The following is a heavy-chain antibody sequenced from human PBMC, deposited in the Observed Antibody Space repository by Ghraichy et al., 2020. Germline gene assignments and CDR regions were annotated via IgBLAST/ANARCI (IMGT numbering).Heavy chain of an antibody. Sequence: GSLRLSCAASGFTFSSYSMNWVRQAPGKGLEWVSSISSSSSYIYYADSVKGRFTISRDNAKNSLYLQMNSLRAEDTAVYYCARGGSSSSWSKGDYWGQGTLVTVSS. CDR3: ARGGSSSSWSKGDY. J-gene: IGHJ4*02. CDR2: ISSSSSYI. CDR1: GFTFSSYS. V-gene: IGHV3-21*01. D-gene: IGHD6-13*01.